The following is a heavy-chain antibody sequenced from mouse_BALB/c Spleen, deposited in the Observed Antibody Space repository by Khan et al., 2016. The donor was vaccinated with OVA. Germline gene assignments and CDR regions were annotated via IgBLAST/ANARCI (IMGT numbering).Heavy chain of an antibody. Sequence: QIQLVQSGPELKKPGETVKISCKASGYTLTNYGMNWVKQAPGKGLKWMGWINTYTGEPTYAEDFKGRIAFSLETSASTAYLQINNLKDEDTATCFCARSNGNDWFAYWGQGTLVTVSA. V-gene: IGHV9-3-1*01. D-gene: IGHD2-1*01. CDR1: GYTLTNYG. J-gene: IGHJ3*01. CDR2: INTYTGEP. CDR3: ARSNGNDWFAY.